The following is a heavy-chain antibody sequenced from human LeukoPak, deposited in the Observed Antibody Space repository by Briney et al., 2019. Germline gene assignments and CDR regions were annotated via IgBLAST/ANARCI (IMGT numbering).Heavy chain of an antibody. J-gene: IGHJ5*02. D-gene: IGHD3-16*02. V-gene: IGHV1-69*04. Sequence: SVKVSCKASGGTFSSYAISWVRQAPGQGLEWMGRIIPILGIANYAQKFQGRVTITADKSTSTAYMELSSLRSEDTAVYYCARGGDGYRFDPWGQGTLVTVSS. CDR3: ARGGDGYRFDP. CDR2: IIPILGIA. CDR1: GGTFSSYA.